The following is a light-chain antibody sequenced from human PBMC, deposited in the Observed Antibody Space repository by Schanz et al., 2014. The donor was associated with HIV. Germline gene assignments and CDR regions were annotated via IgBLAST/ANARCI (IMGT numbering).Light chain of an antibody. CDR3: QSSDRYNGKV. Sequence: NFMLTQPQSVSESPGKTITISCTRSGGGTASDSVQWYQQRPGSAPTTVIYEDNQRPSGVPDRFSGSMDMSSNSAFLTISGLKTEDEADYYCQSSDRYNGKVFGGGTKLTVL. CDR2: EDN. V-gene: IGLV6-57*04. J-gene: IGLJ3*02. CDR1: GGGTASDS.